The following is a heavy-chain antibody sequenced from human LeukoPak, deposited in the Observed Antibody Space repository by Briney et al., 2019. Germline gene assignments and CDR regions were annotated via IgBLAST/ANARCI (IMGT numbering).Heavy chain of an antibody. V-gene: IGHV3-23*01. CDR3: ARDPDGVTATAPY. D-gene: IGHD6-13*01. J-gene: IGHJ4*02. CDR1: GFTFSNYA. Sequence: QAGGSLRLSCAASGFTFSNYAMSWVRQAPGKGLEWVSAISGSGDNTYYADSVKGRFTISRDNAKNSLYLQMNSLRAEDTAVYYCARDPDGVTATAPYWGQGTLVTVSS. CDR2: ISGSGDNT.